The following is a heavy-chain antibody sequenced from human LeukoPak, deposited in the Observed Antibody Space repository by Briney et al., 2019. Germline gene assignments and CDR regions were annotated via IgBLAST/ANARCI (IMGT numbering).Heavy chain of an antibody. CDR2: ISSRSSYI. D-gene: IGHD3-16*02. Sequence: GGSLRLSCAASGFTFSSYSMNWVRQAPGKGLEWVSSISSRSSYIYYADSVKGRFTISRDNAKNSLYLQMNSLRAEDTAVYYCARDGGYDYVWGSYRYPIDYWGQGTLVTVSS. CDR3: ARDGGYDYVWGSYRYPIDY. CDR1: GFTFSSYS. J-gene: IGHJ4*02. V-gene: IGHV3-21*01.